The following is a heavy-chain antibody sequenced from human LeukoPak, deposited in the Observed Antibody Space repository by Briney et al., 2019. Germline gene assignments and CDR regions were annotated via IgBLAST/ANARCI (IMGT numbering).Heavy chain of an antibody. CDR1: GGSFSGYY. Sequence: SETLSLTCAVYGGSFSGYYWSWIRQPPGKGLEWIGEINHSGSTNYNPSLKSRVTISVDTSKNQFSLKLSSVTAADTAVYYCARDLWFGDHRRSLNWFDPWGQGTLVTVSS. CDR2: INHSGST. J-gene: IGHJ5*02. CDR3: ARDLWFGDHRRSLNWFDP. V-gene: IGHV4-34*01. D-gene: IGHD3-10*01.